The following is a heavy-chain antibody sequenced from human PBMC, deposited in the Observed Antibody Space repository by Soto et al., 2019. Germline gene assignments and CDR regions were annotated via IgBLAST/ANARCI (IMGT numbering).Heavy chain of an antibody. V-gene: IGHV4-59*01. Sequence: PSETLSLTCTVSGGSISSYYWSWIRQPPGKGLEWVGYIYYSGSTNYNPSLKSRVTISVDTSKNQFSLKLSSVTAADTAVYYCARDFGECGYYYYYMDVWGKGTTVTVSS. J-gene: IGHJ6*03. CDR3: ARDFGECGYYYYYMDV. CDR1: GGSISSYY. CDR2: IYYSGST. D-gene: IGHD3-10*01.